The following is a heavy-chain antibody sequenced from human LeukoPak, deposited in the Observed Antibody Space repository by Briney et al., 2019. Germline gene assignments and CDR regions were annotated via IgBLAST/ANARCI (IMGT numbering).Heavy chain of an antibody. CDR2: IDEHGFKT. V-gene: IGHV3-7*01. D-gene: IGHD1-7*01. CDR1: GFIFRSYR. J-gene: IGHJ4*02. CDR3: ARDGITCTRDY. Sequence: GGSLRLSCAASGFIFRSYRMVWVRQAPGKGLEWVASIDEHGFKTYYAASVTGRFTISKDTAKNSLDLQMNSLRAEDTAVYYCARDGITCTRDYWGQGALVTVYS.